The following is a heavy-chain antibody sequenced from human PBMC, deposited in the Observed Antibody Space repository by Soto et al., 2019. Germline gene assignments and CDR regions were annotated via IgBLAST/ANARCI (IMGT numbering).Heavy chain of an antibody. J-gene: IGHJ4*02. CDR3: ARGDGDYYDGNGYLGRH. Sequence: PGGSLRLSCAASGFTFSSYGMHWVRQAPGKGLEWVAVIWYDGSNKYYADSVKGRFTISRDNAKNTVYLQMNSLRAEDTAVYYCARGDGDYYDGNGYLGRHWGQGTLVTVSS. CDR1: GFTFSSYG. V-gene: IGHV3-33*03. D-gene: IGHD3-22*01. CDR2: IWYDGSNK.